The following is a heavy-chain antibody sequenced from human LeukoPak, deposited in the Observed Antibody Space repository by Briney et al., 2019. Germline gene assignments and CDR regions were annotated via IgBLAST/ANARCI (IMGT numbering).Heavy chain of an antibody. V-gene: IGHV1-69*05. CDR1: GGTFSSYA. CDR3: ARENSHDFWSGYFNWFDP. J-gene: IGHJ5*02. CDR2: IIPIFGTA. D-gene: IGHD3-3*01. Sequence: GASVKVSCKASGGTFSSYAISWVRQAPGQGLEWMGGIIPIFGTANYAQKFQGRVTITTDESTSTAYMELSSLRSEDTAVYYCARENSHDFWSGYFNWFDPWAREPWSPSPQ.